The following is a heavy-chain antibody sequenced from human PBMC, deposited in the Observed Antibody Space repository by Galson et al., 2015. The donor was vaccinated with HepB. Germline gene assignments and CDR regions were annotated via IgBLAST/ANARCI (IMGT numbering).Heavy chain of an antibody. J-gene: IGHJ4*02. V-gene: IGHV3-48*02. CDR2: ISSSSSTI. Sequence: SLRLSCAASGFTFSRYSMNWVRQAPGKGLEWVSYISSSSSTIYYADSVKGRFTISRDNAKNSLYLQMNSLRDEDTAVYYCARGGGYDFWSGYYKPYYFDYWGQGTLVTVSS. D-gene: IGHD3-3*01. CDR3: ARGGGYDFWSGYYKPYYFDY. CDR1: GFTFSRYS.